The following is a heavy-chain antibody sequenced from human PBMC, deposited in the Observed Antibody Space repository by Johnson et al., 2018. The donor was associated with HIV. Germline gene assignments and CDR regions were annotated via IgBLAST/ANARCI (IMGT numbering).Heavy chain of an antibody. CDR2: IKRKTAGGTT. CDR1: GFTFSNAW. D-gene: IGHD1-1*01. J-gene: IGHJ3*02. CDR3: ASRYTVDAFDI. Sequence: MLLVESGGGLIKPGGSLRLSCAASGFTFSNAWLSWVRQGPGQGLEWVGRIKRKTAGGTTDYAAPVKGRFTISRDDSKNSLYLQMNSLKTEDTAVYYCASRYTVDAFDIWGQGTMVTVSS. V-gene: IGHV3-15*01.